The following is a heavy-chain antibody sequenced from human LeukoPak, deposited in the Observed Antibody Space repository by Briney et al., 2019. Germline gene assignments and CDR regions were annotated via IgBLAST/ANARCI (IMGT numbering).Heavy chain of an antibody. CDR3: AKDRVRSWFDP. V-gene: IGHV3-23*01. CDR2: ISPSGGST. J-gene: IGHJ5*02. Sequence: GGSLRLSCAASGFTFSNYDMSWVRQAPGKGLEWVSAISPSGGSTFHAGSVKGRFTMTKDNSKNTLYLQMNSLRAEDTAVYYCAKDRVRSWFDPWGQGTLVTVSS. CDR1: GFTFSNYD. D-gene: IGHD5/OR15-5a*01.